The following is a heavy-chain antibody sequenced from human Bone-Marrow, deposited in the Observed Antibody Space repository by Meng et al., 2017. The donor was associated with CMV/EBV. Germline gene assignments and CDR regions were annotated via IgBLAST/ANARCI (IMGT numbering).Heavy chain of an antibody. CDR2: MNPNSGNT. V-gene: IGHV1-8*03. Sequence: ASVKVSCKASGYTFTSYDINWVRQATGQGLEWMGWMNPNSGNTGYAQKFQGRVTITRNTSISTAYMELSSLRSEETAVYYCARCGLRSSTSCYSEFDYWGQGTLVTVSS. CDR1: GYTFTSYD. J-gene: IGHJ4*02. CDR3: ARCGLRSSTSCYSEFDY. D-gene: IGHD2-2*02.